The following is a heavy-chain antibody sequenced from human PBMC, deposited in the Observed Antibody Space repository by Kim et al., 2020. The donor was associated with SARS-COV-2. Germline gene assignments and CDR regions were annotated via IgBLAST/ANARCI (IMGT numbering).Heavy chain of an antibody. D-gene: IGHD1-26*01. Sequence: GGSLRLSCAASGFTFSDHFMDWFRQAPGKGLEFVARMSNKAETYSTEYAASVRGRFTISRDDSRNSLYLQMNSLTSEDTAVYYCVRDRLGAGDYWGQGTLVTVS. CDR1: GFTFSDHF. CDR2: MSNKAETYST. CDR3: VRDRLGAGDY. V-gene: IGHV3-72*01. J-gene: IGHJ4*02.